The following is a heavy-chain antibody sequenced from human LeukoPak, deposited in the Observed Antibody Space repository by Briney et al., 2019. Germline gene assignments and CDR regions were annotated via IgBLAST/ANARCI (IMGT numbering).Heavy chain of an antibody. CDR2: ISSSGSAI. J-gene: IGHJ5*02. CDR3: AKGYCSSTSCPFDP. D-gene: IGHD2-2*01. Sequence: GGSLRLSCAASGFTFSSYEMNWVRQAPGKGLEWVSYISSSGSAIYYADSVKGRFTISRDNAKNSLYLQMNSLRAEDTALYYCAKGYCSSTSCPFDPWGQGTLVTVSS. CDR1: GFTFSSYE. V-gene: IGHV3-48*03.